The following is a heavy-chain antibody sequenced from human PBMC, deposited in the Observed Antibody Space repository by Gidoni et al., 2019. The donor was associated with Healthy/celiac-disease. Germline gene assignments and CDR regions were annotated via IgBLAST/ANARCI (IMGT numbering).Heavy chain of an antibody. CDR2: ISSSGSTI. J-gene: IGHJ6*02. CDR1: GFTFSSYE. D-gene: IGHD2-15*01. V-gene: IGHV3-48*03. CDR3: AREERDCSGGSCYWGAYYYYGMDV. Sequence: EVQLVESGGGLVQPGGSLRLSCAASGFTFSSYEMTWVRQAPGKGLEWGSYISSSGSTIYYADSVKGRFTISRDNAKNSLYLQMNSLRAEDTAVYYCAREERDCSGGSCYWGAYYYYGMDVWGQGTTVTVSS.